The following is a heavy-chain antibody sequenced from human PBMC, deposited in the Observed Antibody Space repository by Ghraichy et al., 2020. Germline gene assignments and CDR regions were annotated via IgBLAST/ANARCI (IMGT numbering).Heavy chain of an antibody. CDR3: ARWGYYGGYDAGLSGFDA. J-gene: IGHJ3*01. CDR2: TYYSGSS. D-gene: IGHD4-17*01. Sequence: SETLSLTCTVSGGSISSYFWSWIRQPPGKGLEWIGYTYYSGSSRYNPSLKSRIIISADTSTNQFSLKMTCVTAADTALYYCARWGYYGGYDAGLSGFDAWSQGTMVTVSS. V-gene: IGHV4-59*01. CDR1: GGSISSYF.